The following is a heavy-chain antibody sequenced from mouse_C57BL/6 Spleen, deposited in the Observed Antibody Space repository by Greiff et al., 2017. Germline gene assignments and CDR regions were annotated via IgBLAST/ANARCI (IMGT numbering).Heavy chain of an antibody. CDR3: AREGHYYGFDY. V-gene: IGHV5-16*01. CDR1: GFTFSDYY. J-gene: IGHJ2*01. D-gene: IGHD1-1*01. Sequence: EVKLVESEGGLVQPGRSMKLSCTASGFTFSDYYMAWVRQVPEKGLEWVANINYDGSSTYYLDSLKSRFIISRDNAKNILYLQMSSLKSEDTATYYCAREGHYYGFDYWGQGTTLTVSS. CDR2: INYDGSST.